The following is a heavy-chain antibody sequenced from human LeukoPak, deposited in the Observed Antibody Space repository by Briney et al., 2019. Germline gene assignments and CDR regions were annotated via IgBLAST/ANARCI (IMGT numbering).Heavy chain of an antibody. CDR3: ARGGVGYGDFDY. CDR1: GFTFSSYA. Sequence: GGSLRLSCAASGFTFSSYAMSWVRQAPGKGLEWVSAISGSGGSTYYADSVKGRFTISRDNSKNTLYLQMNSLRAEDTAVYYCARGGVGYGDFDYWGQGTLVTVSS. J-gene: IGHJ4*02. V-gene: IGHV3-23*01. CDR2: ISGSGGST. D-gene: IGHD5-12*01.